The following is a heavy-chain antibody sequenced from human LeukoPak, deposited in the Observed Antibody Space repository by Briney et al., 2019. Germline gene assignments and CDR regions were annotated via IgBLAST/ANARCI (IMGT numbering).Heavy chain of an antibody. CDR1: VYTFTSYY. Sequence: ASVKVSCKASVYTFTSYYMHWVRQAPGQGLEWMGIINPSGGSTSYAQKFQGRVTMTRDTSTSTVYMELSSLRSEDTAVYYCARDGGSDAFDIWGQGTMVTVSS. CDR2: INPSGGST. V-gene: IGHV1-46*01. J-gene: IGHJ3*02. CDR3: ARDGGSDAFDI.